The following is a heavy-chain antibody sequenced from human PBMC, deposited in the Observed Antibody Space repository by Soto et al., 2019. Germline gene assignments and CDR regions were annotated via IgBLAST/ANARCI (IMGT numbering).Heavy chain of an antibody. CDR3: AIDAAMASYFDY. CDR1: GFTFSDYY. Sequence: QVQLVESGGGLVKPGGSLRLSCAASGFTFSDYYMSWIRQAPGKGLEWVSYISSSSSYTNYADSVKGRFTISRDNAKNSLYLQMNSLRAEDTAVYYCAIDAAMASYFDYWGQGTLVTVSS. D-gene: IGHD5-18*01. V-gene: IGHV3-11*06. CDR2: ISSSSSYT. J-gene: IGHJ4*02.